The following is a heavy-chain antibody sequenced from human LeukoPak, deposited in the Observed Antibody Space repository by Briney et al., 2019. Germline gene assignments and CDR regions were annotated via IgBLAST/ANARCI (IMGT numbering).Heavy chain of an antibody. Sequence: GGSLRLSCAASGFTFSDYSMNWVRQAPGKGLERVASVNMFSSYIYYADSMRGRFTISRDNAKNSLFLQMNSLRAEDTAVYYCARLRRNSDRSDFFYYYDHWGQGTLVTVSS. CDR3: ARLRRNSDRSDFFYYYDH. J-gene: IGHJ4*02. D-gene: IGHD3-22*01. CDR1: GFTFSDYS. CDR2: VNMFSSYI. V-gene: IGHV3-21*01.